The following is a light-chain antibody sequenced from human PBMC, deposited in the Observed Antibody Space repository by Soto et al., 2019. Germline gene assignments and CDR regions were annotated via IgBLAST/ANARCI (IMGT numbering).Light chain of an antibody. CDR3: QRYYIAPFT. V-gene: IGKV1-27*01. CDR1: QGIKNY. Sequence: DIQVTQHPSSLSASGGDRVTITCRASQGIKNYLAWYQQKPGETHKLLIYAASTLESGIPPRFSGSGSGTDFTLNINNLQTDDVGTYYCQRYYIAPFTFGGGTKVEIK. CDR2: AAS. J-gene: IGKJ4*01.